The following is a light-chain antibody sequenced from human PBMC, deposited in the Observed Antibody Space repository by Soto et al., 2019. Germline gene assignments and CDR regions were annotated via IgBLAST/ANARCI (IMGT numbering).Light chain of an antibody. CDR1: QIIRTY. J-gene: IGKJ2*01. CDR3: QQGYSTLPYT. Sequence: DLQMTQSPSSLSASVGDRVTITCRSSQIIRTYLNWYQQKPGKAPKLLIYSASTLQSGVPSRFSGSGSGANFSLTISSLQPEDFATYYCQQGYSTLPYTFGQGTKVEI. CDR2: SAS. V-gene: IGKV1-39*01.